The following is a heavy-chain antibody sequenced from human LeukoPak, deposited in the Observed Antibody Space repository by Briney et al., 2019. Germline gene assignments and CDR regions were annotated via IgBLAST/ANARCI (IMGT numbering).Heavy chain of an antibody. CDR3: AKALDSSGH. V-gene: IGHV3-23*01. D-gene: IGHD3-22*01. J-gene: IGHJ4*02. CDR1: GFTFSNAW. Sequence: GGSLRLSCAASGFTFSNAWMSWVRQAPGKGLEWVSAISGSGGSTYYADSVKGRFTISRDNSKNTLYLQMNSLRAEDTAVYYCAKALDSSGHWGQGTLVTVSS. CDR2: ISGSGGST.